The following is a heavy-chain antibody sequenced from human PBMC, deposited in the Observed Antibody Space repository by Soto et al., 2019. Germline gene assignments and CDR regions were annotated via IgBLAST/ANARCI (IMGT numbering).Heavy chain of an antibody. CDR2: ISTSGGST. J-gene: IGHJ5*02. Sequence: EVQLLESGGGLVQPGGSLRLSCAASGFTFSSYDMSWVRQAPGKGLEWVSTISTSGGSTHYADSVKGRFTISRDNSKNTRYLQLNSLRAEDTAIYYCAKFYGGNSAHTYTIDPWGQGTLVTVSS. V-gene: IGHV3-23*01. CDR3: AKFYGGNSAHTYTIDP. D-gene: IGHD2-21*02. CDR1: GFTFSSYD.